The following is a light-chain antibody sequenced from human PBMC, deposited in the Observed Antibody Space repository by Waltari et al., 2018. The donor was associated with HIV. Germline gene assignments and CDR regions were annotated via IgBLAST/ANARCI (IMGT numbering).Light chain of an antibody. J-gene: IGKJ1*01. CDR3: QQRSNWPPTWT. V-gene: IGKV3-11*01. CDR1: QSVSSY. Sequence: EIVLTQSPATLSLSPGERATLSCRLRQSVSSYLAWYQQKPGKAPRLLIYDASNRATGIPARFSGSGSGTDFTLTISSLEPEDFAVYYCQQRSNWPPTWTFGQGTKVEIK. CDR2: DAS.